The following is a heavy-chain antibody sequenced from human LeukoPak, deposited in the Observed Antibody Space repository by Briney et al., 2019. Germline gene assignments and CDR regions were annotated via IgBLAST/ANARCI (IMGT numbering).Heavy chain of an antibody. Sequence: GGSLRLSCAASGFTFSSYALHWVRQAPGKGLEWVSVISYDEGKEYYADSVKGRFTISRDNSKNTLYLQMNSLRGEDTAVYYCARDRNSASSNNWFDPWGQGTLVTVSS. V-gene: IGHV3-30-3*01. CDR2: ISYDEGKE. CDR3: ARDRNSASSNNWFDP. J-gene: IGHJ5*02. D-gene: IGHD6-6*01. CDR1: GFTFSSYA.